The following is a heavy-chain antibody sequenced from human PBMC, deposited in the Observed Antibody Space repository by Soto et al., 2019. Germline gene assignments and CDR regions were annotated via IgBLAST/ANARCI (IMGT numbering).Heavy chain of an antibody. CDR3: ARALIVVVAVYGWFDP. CDR2: IIPIFGTA. D-gene: IGHD2-15*01. CDR1: GCTFSSYA. J-gene: IGHJ5*02. V-gene: IGHV1-69*13. Sequence: SVKVSCKASGCTFSSYAISWVRQAPGQGLEWMGGIIPIFGTANYAQKFQGRVTITADESTSTAYMELRSLRSEDTAVYYCARALIVVVAVYGWFDPWGQGTLVTVSS.